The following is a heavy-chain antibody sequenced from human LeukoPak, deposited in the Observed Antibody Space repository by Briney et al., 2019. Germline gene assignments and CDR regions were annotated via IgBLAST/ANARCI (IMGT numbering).Heavy chain of an antibody. CDR1: GFTFRSYG. J-gene: IGHJ4*02. CDR2: IWYDGSNK. CDR3: AKDFRVGATYFDY. D-gene: IGHD1-26*01. Sequence: GRSLRLSCAASGFTFRSYGMHWVRQAPGKGLEWVAVIWYDGSNKYYADSVKGRFTISRDNSKNTLYLQMNSLRAEDTAVYYSAKDFRVGATYFDYWGQGTLVTVCS. V-gene: IGHV3-33*06.